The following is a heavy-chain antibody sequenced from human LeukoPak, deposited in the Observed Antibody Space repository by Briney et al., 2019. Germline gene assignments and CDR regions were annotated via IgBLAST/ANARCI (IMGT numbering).Heavy chain of an antibody. J-gene: IGHJ4*02. CDR1: GYIFISYA. CDR3: ARDRRKYSSGWYCDY. V-gene: IGHV1-3*01. Sequence: ASVKVSCKASGYIFISYAMHWVRQAPGQRLEWMGWINAGNGNTKYSQKFQGRVTITRDTSASTVYMELSSLRSEDTAVHYCARDRRKYSSGWYCDYWGQGTLVTVSS. CDR2: INAGNGNT. D-gene: IGHD6-19*01.